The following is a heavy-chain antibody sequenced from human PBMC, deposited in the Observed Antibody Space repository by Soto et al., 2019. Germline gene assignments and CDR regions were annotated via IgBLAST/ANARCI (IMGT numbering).Heavy chain of an antibody. D-gene: IGHD6-13*01. CDR1: GFTFSSYG. V-gene: IGHV3-33*01. J-gene: IGHJ4*02. Sequence: QVQLVESGGGVVQPGRSLRLSCAASGFTFSSYGMHWVRQAPGKGLEWVAVIWYDGSNKYYADSVKGRFTISRDNSKNTLYLQMNRLRAEDTAVYYCARGESSRGNPDFDYWGQGTLVTVSS. CDR2: IWYDGSNK. CDR3: ARGESSRGNPDFDY.